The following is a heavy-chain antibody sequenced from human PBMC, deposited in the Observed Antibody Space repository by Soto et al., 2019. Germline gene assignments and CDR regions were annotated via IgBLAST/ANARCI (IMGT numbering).Heavy chain of an antibody. CDR1: GGSISSSSYY. V-gene: IGHV4-39*01. J-gene: IGHJ5*02. CDR3: ARHPYSSSSRWFDP. D-gene: IGHD6-6*01. Sequence: QLQLQESGPGLVKPSETLSLTCTVSGGSISSSSYYWGWIRQPPGKGLEWIGSIYYSGSTYYNPSLKRRVTISVDTSKNQFSLKLSSVTAADTAVYYCARHPYSSSSRWFDPWGQGTLVTVSS. CDR2: IYYSGST.